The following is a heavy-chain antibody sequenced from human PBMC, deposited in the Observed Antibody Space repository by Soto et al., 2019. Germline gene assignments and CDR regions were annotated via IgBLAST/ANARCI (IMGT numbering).Heavy chain of an antibody. J-gene: IGHJ4*02. CDR3: ARYGHDYSNYSLPDY. CDR2: MIPIFGTA. CDR1: GGTFSSYA. V-gene: IGHV1-69*01. D-gene: IGHD4-4*01. Sequence: QVQLVQSGAEVKKPGSSVKVSCKASGGTFSSYAISWVRQAPGQGHEWMGGMIPIFGTANYAQKCQGRVTITADESTSTAYMELSSLRSEDTAVYYCARYGHDYSNYSLPDYWGQGTLVTVSS.